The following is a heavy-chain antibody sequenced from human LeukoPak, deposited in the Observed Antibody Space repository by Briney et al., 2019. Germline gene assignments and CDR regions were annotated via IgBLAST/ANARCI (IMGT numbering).Heavy chain of an antibody. V-gene: IGHV3-30*18. Sequence: GGSLRLSCAASGFTFRSYGMHWVRQAPGKGLEWVAVISNDGNNKYYADSVKGRFTISRDNPKNTLFLEMNSLRTGDTAVYYCAKSRGSSYGNPPDYWGQGTLVTVSS. CDR1: GFTFRSYG. D-gene: IGHD5-18*01. CDR3: AKSRGSSYGNPPDY. J-gene: IGHJ4*02. CDR2: ISNDGNNK.